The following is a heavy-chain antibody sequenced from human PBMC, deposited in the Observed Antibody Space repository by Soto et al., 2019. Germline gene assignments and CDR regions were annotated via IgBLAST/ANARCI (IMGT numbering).Heavy chain of an antibody. Sequence: GGLRLSCAASGFTFSSYSMNWVRQAPGKGLEWVSYISSSSSTIYYADSVKGRFTISRDNAKNSLYLQMNSLRDEDTAVYYCARDLVRDYYDSSGYYGLRDYWGQGTLVTVSS. J-gene: IGHJ4*02. D-gene: IGHD3-22*01. CDR2: ISSSSSTI. V-gene: IGHV3-48*02. CDR3: ARDLVRDYYDSSGYYGLRDY. CDR1: GFTFSSYS.